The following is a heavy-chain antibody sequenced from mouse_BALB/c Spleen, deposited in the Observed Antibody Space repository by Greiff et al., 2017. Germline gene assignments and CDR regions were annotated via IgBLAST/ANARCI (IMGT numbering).Heavy chain of an antibody. V-gene: IGHV10S3*01. CDR1: GFTFNPIA. J-gene: IGHJ4*01. Sequence: GGGLVQPKGSLKLSCAASGFTFNPIAMIWVRQAPGKALEWVARIRSKSNNYATYYADSVKDRFTISRDDSQSMLYLQMNNLKTEDTAMYYCARPPLGLRNYAMDYWGQGTSVTVSS. CDR2: IRSKSNNYAT. D-gene: IGHD3-1*01. CDR3: ARPPLGLRNYAMDY.